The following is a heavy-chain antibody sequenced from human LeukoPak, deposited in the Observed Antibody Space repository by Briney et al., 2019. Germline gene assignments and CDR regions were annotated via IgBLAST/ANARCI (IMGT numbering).Heavy chain of an antibody. CDR1: GFDFSNHA. Sequence: GGSLRLSCAASGFDFSNHAMSWVRQTPGKGLEWVSAISGGGDITYYADSVTGRFTISRDNSKDTLFLQMHSLRPGDTAVYYCVREDTPATANYWGQGTLVTVSS. D-gene: IGHD2-21*02. V-gene: IGHV3-23*01. CDR3: VREDTPATANY. J-gene: IGHJ4*02. CDR2: ISGGGDIT.